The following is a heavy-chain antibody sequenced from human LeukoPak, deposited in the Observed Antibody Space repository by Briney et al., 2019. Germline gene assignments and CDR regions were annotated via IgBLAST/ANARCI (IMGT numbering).Heavy chain of an antibody. J-gene: IGHJ4*02. CDR2: INPNSGGT. CDR1: GYTFTGYY. Sequence: GASVKVSCKASGYTFTGYYMHWVRQAPGQGLEWMGWINPNSGGTNYAQKFQGRVTMTRDTPISTAYMELSRLRSDDTAVYYCARLFDSGDSSGYVDYWGQGTLVTVPS. D-gene: IGHD3-22*01. V-gene: IGHV1-2*02. CDR3: ARLFDSGDSSGYVDY.